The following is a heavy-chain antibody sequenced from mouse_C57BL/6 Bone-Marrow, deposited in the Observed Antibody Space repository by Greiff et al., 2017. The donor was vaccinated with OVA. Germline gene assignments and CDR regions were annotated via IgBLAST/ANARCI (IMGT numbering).Heavy chain of an antibody. J-gene: IGHJ4*01. D-gene: IGHD1-1*01. Sequence: DVQLVESGGGLVKPGGSLKLSCAASGFTFSSYAMSWVRQTPEKRLEWVATISDGGSYTYYPDNVKGRFTISRDNAKNNLYLQMSHLKSEDTAMYYCARYYYDAMDYWGQGTSVTVSS. CDR3: ARYYYDAMDY. CDR1: GFTFSSYA. CDR2: ISDGGSYT. V-gene: IGHV5-4*01.